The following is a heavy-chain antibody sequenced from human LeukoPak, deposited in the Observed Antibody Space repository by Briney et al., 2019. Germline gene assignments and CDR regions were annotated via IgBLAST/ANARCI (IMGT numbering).Heavy chain of an antibody. CDR3: ARSATPHYYYYYYMDV. J-gene: IGHJ6*03. Sequence: SQTLSLTCTVSGGSISSYYWSWIRQPPGKGLEWIGYIYYSGSTNYNPSLKRRVTISVDTSKNQFSLKLSSVTAADTAVYYCARSATPHYYYYYYMDVWGKGTTVTVSS. D-gene: IGHD2-15*01. CDR2: IYYSGST. CDR1: GGSISSYY. V-gene: IGHV4-59*01.